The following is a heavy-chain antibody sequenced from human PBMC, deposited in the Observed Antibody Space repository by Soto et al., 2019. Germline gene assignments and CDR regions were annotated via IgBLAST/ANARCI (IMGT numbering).Heavy chain of an antibody. J-gene: IGHJ6*02. V-gene: IGHV3-53*01. CDR1: GLTVSDNY. CDR3: ASGYPTGSNCFDV. CDR2: IYSGGST. Sequence: PGGSLRLSCAASGLTVSDNYMNWVRQAQGKGLEWVSVIYSGGSTYYTDSVKGRLTISRDNCKNTLYLQMNSLRAEDTAVYYCASGYPTGSNCFDVCRQGTTLPVSS. D-gene: IGHD7-27*01.